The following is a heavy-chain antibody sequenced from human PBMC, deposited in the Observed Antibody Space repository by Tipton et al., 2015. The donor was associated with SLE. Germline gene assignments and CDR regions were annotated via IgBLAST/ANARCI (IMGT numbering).Heavy chain of an antibody. CDR2: ISSSSSYI. J-gene: IGHJ4*02. Sequence: GSLRLSCAASGFTFSSYSMNWVRQAPGKGLEWVSSISSSSSYIYYADSVEGRFTISRDNAKNSLYLQMNSLRAEDTAVYYCAETADYGDPGGWGQGTLVTVSS. V-gene: IGHV3-21*03. D-gene: IGHD4-17*01. CDR3: AETADYGDPGG. CDR1: GFTFSSYS.